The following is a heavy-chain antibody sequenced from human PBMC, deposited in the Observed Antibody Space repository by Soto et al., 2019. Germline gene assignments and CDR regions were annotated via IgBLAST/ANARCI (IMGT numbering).Heavy chain of an antibody. V-gene: IGHV3-33*01. J-gene: IGHJ4*02. CDR3: ARSGSNTAMVHFDY. CDR2: IWYDGSNK. Sequence: GGFLRLSCAASGFTFSSYGMHWVRQAPGKGLEWVAVIWYDGSNKYYADSVKGRFTISRDNSKNTLYLQMNSLRAEDTAVYYCARSGSNTAMVHFDYWGQGTLVTVSS. D-gene: IGHD5-18*01. CDR1: GFTFSSYG.